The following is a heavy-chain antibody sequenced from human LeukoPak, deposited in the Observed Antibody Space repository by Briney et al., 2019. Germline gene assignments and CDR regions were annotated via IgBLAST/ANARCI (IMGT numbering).Heavy chain of an antibody. CDR1: GYTFTDYY. V-gene: IGHV1-2*02. CDR3: ARDGNFDI. CDR2: INPNTGGT. Sequence: GASVKVSCKASGYTFTDYYMHWVRQAPEQGLEWMGWINPNTGGTNYAQKFQGRVTMTRDTSISTAYMELSRLTSDDMAVYYCARDGNFDIWGQGTMVTVSS. J-gene: IGHJ3*02.